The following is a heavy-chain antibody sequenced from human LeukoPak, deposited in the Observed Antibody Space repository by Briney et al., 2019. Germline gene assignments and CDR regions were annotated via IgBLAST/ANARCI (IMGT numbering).Heavy chain of an antibody. D-gene: IGHD2-15*01. CDR3: ARDCSGGSCYAY. V-gene: IGHV3-21*01. Sequence: GGSLRLSCAASGFTFSSYSMNWVRQAPGKGLEWVSSISSSSSYIYYADSVKGRFTISRDNAKNSLYLQMTSLRAEDTAVYYCARDCSGGSCYAYWGQGTLVTVSS. CDR2: ISSSSSYI. CDR1: GFTFSSYS. J-gene: IGHJ4*02.